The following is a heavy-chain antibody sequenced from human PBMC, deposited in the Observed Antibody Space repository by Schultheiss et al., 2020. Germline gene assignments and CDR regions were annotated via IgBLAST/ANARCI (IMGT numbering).Heavy chain of an antibody. Sequence: SVKVSCKASGGTFSSYAISWVRQAPGQGLEWMGGIIPIFGTANYAQKFQGRVTITADKSTSTAYMELSSLRSEDTAVYYCARRSRDSNRGYYYYYTMDAWGQGTTVTVAS. D-gene: IGHD6-13*01. CDR1: GGTFSSYA. V-gene: IGHV1-69*06. CDR2: IIPIFGTA. CDR3: ARRSRDSNRGYYYYYTMDA. J-gene: IGHJ6*02.